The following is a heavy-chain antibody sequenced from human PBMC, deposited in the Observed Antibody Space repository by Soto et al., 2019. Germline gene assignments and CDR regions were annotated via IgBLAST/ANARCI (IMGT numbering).Heavy chain of an antibody. J-gene: IGHJ4*02. V-gene: IGHV4-30-2*01. CDR1: GGSISSGGYS. D-gene: IGHD6-19*01. CDR3: ARQHSSGWHYFDY. Sequence: SETLSLTCAVSGGSISSGGYSWSWIRQPPGKGLDWIGYIYHSGSTYYNPTFKSRVTISVDRSKNQFPLKLSSVTAADTAVYYCARQHSSGWHYFDYWGQGTLVTVSS. CDR2: IYHSGST.